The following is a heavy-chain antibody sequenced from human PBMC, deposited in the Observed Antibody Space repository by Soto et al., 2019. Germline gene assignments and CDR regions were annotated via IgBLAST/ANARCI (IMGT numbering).Heavy chain of an antibody. Sequence: GGPLRLSCAASGFTFSGYAMSWVRQVPGKGLEWVSAISGSGGSTYYADSVKGRFTISRDNSKNTLYLQMNSLRAEDTAVYYCANAAMVRGVNLDYWGQGTLVTVSS. CDR2: ISGSGGST. V-gene: IGHV3-23*01. CDR3: ANAAMVRGVNLDY. CDR1: GFTFSGYA. D-gene: IGHD3-10*01. J-gene: IGHJ4*02.